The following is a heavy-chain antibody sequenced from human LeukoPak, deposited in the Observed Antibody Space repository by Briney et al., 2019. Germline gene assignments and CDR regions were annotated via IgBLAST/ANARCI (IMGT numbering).Heavy chain of an antibody. Sequence: SGTLSLTCAVYGGSFSGYCWSWIRQPPGKGLEWIGEINHSGSTNYNPSLKSRVTISVDTSKNQFSLKLSSVTAADTAVYYCARGGVRGVMWLGYWGQGTLVTVSS. CDR3: ARGGVRGVMWLGY. J-gene: IGHJ4*02. V-gene: IGHV4-34*01. CDR1: GGSFSGYC. CDR2: INHSGST. D-gene: IGHD3-10*01.